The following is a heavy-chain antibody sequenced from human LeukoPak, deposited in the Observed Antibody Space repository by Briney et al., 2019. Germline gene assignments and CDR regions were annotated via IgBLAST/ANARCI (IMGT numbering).Heavy chain of an antibody. J-gene: IGHJ4*02. CDR3: ARQLPSSGWYNY. Sequence: SETLSLTCTVSGGSISSSSYYWGWIRQPPGKGLEWIGSIYYSGSTYYNPSLKSRVTISVDTSKNQFSLKLSSVTAADTAVYYCARQLPSSGWYNYWGQGTLVTVSS. CDR2: IYYSGST. V-gene: IGHV4-39*01. CDR1: GGSISSSSYY. D-gene: IGHD6-19*01.